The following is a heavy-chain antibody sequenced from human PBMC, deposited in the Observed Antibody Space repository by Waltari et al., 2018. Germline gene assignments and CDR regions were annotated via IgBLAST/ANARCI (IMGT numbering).Heavy chain of an antibody. CDR3: VRGSTGIIFDY. V-gene: IGHV3-20*04. Sequence: EVQLVESGGGVVGTGGATRLSCAVLGFTLQEYGMTWVRQVPGRGLEWVSGINWNGGRTRYTESVKGRFTISRDNAKNSLYLQMNSLRAEDTALYYCVRGSTGIIFDYWGQGTLVTVSS. D-gene: IGHD1-1*01. J-gene: IGHJ4*02. CDR2: INWNGGRT. CDR1: GFTLQEYG.